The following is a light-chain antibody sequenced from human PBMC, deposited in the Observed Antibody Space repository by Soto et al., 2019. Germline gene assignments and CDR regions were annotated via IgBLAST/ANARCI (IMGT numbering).Light chain of an antibody. Sequence: QAVLTQPPSVSGAPGQRVTISCTGSSSNIGAGYDVHWYQQRPGTGPKLLIFGNINRPSGVPDRFSGSKSGNTASLTISGLQAEDEADYFCSSYSISTAYLFGTGTKGTVL. CDR3: SSYSISTAYL. J-gene: IGLJ1*01. CDR1: SSNIGAGYD. CDR2: GNI. V-gene: IGLV1-40*01.